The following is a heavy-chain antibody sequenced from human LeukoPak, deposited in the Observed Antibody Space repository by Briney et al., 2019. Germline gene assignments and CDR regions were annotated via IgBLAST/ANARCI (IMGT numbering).Heavy chain of an antibody. CDR1: GFSFSDWS. V-gene: IGHV3-69-1*01. D-gene: IGHD1-26*01. J-gene: IGHJ4*02. CDR2: ISYKSVI. CDR3: ARGSGGVGAALHY. Sequence: GGSLRLSCAASGFSFSDWSKSWVRQAPGKGLESVAYISYKSVIHYRDSVEGRFTISRDNGKNSLYLQMSSLRAEDTAVYYCARGSGGVGAALHYWGQGTLVTVSS.